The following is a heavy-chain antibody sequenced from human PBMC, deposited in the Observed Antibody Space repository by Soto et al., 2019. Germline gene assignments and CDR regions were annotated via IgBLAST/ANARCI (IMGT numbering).Heavy chain of an antibody. CDR2: INPDNGNT. CDR3: ARDILSVGPRANDAFDV. Sequence: QVQLVQSGAEVRKPGASVNISCRASGFSFSDNLINWVRQAPGQSLEWMGWINPDNGNTSYSQTVQVRVTISRHSSASIAYVEVSDLTSEDTAVYYCARDILSVGPRANDAFDVWGQGTMVTVSS. D-gene: IGHD2-8*02. V-gene: IGHV1-3*01. CDR1: GFSFSDNL. J-gene: IGHJ3*01.